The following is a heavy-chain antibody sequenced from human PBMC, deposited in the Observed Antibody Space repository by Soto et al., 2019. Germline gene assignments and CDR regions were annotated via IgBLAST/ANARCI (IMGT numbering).Heavy chain of an antibody. J-gene: IGHJ4*02. V-gene: IGHV3-23*01. D-gene: IGHD3-22*01. Sequence: GGSLRLSCAASGFTFSSYAMSWVRQAPGKGLEWVSAISGSGGSTYYADSVKGRFTISRDNSKNTLYLQMNSLRAEDTAVYYCAELGTYYYDSSGYYYGYWGQGTLVTVSS. CDR1: GFTFSSYA. CDR3: AELGTYYYDSSGYYYGY. CDR2: ISGSGGST.